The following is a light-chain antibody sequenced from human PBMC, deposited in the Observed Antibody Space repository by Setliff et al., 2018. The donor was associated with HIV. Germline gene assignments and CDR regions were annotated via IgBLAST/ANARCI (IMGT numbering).Light chain of an antibody. CDR2: GVD. CDR1: ISNIGSNT. V-gene: IGLV1-44*01. Sequence: QSVLTQPPSASGTPGRSITISCSGSISNIGSNTVNWYQQLPGTAPKLLMYGVDQRPSGVPDRFSASKSGTSASLAISGLQSEDEADYYCAAWDGSLNAYLFGTGTRSPS. J-gene: IGLJ1*01. CDR3: AAWDGSLNAYL.